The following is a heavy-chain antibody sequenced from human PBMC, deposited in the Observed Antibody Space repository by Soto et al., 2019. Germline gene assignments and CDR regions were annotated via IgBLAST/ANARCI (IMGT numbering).Heavy chain of an antibody. V-gene: IGHV5-10-1*01. Sequence: PGVPLKVSWRGAGYSFTNYCISWMRKMPGKGLEWMGRIDPSDSYTNYSPSFQGHVTISADKSISTAYLQWSSLKASDTAMYYCARLTVNVVDPAATYYYGMDVWGQGTTVTVSS. CDR2: IDPSDSYT. J-gene: IGHJ6*02. CDR3: ARLTVNVVDPAATYYYGMDV. CDR1: GYSFTNYC. D-gene: IGHD2-2*01.